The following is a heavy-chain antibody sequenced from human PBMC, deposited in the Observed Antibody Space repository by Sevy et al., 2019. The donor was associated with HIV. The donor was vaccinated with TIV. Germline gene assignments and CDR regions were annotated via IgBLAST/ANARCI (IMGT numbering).Heavy chain of an antibody. Sequence: GGYLRLSCAASGFTFSRYWMSWVRQAPGKGLERVANIKEDGSEKNYVDSVKGRFTISRDNVQKSLYLQMNRLRVEDTAVYYCARFEYEAGVVVGAKEFEHWGQGIVVTVSS. CDR1: GFTFSRYW. CDR2: IKEDGSEK. J-gene: IGHJ4*02. V-gene: IGHV3-7*01. CDR3: ARFEYEAGVVVGAKEFEH. D-gene: IGHD2-15*01.